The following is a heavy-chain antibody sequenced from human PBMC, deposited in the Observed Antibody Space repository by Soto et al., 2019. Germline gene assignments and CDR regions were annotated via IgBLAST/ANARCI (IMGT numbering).Heavy chain of an antibody. J-gene: IGHJ4*02. CDR2: IIRIFGTP. CDR3: ARDRDDYGSGNYYTRIDF. Sequence: QVQLVQSGADVKKPGSSVKVSCKASGGIFSTYAISWLRQAPGQGLEWVGGIIRIFGTPNYAQRFQGRVTITADEYTTTSYRELSRLKSEDTAVYYCARDRDDYGSGNYYTRIDFWGKGTLVTVSS. CDR1: GGIFSTYA. D-gene: IGHD3-10*01. V-gene: IGHV1-69*01.